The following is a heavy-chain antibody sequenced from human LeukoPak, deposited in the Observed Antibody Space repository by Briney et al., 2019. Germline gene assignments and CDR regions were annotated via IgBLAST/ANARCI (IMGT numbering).Heavy chain of an antibody. CDR2: ISHTGST. J-gene: IGHJ3*02. CDR1: GYSISSGYY. CDR3: ARDGFRYCSSTSCLPGAFDI. D-gene: IGHD2-2*01. V-gene: IGHV4-38-2*02. Sequence: SETLSLTCTVSGYSISSGYYWGWIRQPPGKGLEWIGSISHTGSTYYNPSLKSRVTISVDTSKNQFSLKLSSVTAADTAVYYCARDGFRYCSSTSCLPGAFDIWGQGTMVTVSS.